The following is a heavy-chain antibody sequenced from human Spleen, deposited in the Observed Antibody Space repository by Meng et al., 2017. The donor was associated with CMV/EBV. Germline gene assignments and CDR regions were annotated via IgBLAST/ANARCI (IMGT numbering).Heavy chain of an antibody. Sequence: AASGFIFDNFRMNWVSQAPGKGLEWVSSISTSTSNYISYADSVKGRFTVSRDTAKNSLFLQMNSLRGEDTARYYCTRDSGDYDWFDSWGQGTLVTVSS. CDR1: GFIFDNFR. J-gene: IGHJ5*01. D-gene: IGHD4-17*01. CDR2: ISTSTSNYI. CDR3: TRDSGDYDWFDS. V-gene: IGHV3-21*01.